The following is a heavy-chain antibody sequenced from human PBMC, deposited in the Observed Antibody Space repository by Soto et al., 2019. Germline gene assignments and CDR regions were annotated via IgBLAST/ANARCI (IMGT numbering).Heavy chain of an antibody. J-gene: IGHJ6*02. Sequence: QVQLQESGPGLVKPSQTLSLTCTVSGGSISSGDYYWSWIRQPPGKGLAWIGYIYYSGSTYYNPSPKSRVTIAVDTSKNQFSLKLSSVTAADTAVYYCARDNPQGYYYYYGMDVWGQGTTVTVSS. CDR1: GGSISSGDYY. V-gene: IGHV4-30-4*01. CDR3: ARDNPQGYYYYYGMDV. CDR2: IYYSGST.